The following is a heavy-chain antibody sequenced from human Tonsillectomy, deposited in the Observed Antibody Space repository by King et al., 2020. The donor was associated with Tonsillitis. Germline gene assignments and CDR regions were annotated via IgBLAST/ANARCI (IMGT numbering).Heavy chain of an antibody. J-gene: IGHJ4*02. D-gene: IGHD5-18*01. V-gene: IGHV3-33*08. CDR3: ASSRGYSYGYGVY. CDR2: IWYDGSNK. CDR1: GFTFSSYG. Sequence: VQLVESGGGVVQPGRSLRLSCAASGFTFSSYGMHWVRQAQGKGLEWVAVIWYDGSNKYYADSVKGRFTISRDNSKNTLYLQMNSLRAEDTAVYYCASSRGYSYGYGVYWGQGTLVTVSS.